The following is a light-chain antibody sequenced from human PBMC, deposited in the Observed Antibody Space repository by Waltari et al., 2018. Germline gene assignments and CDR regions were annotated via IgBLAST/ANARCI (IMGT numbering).Light chain of an antibody. V-gene: IGLV1-47*01. CDR3: AAWDDSLSVWV. CDR1: RSNIGTTY. Sequence: QSVLTQPPSASGTPGQRVTISCSGGRSNIGTTYVFWYQQFPGTAPKLLIYRISQRPSGVPGRFSGCKSGTAASLAISGRRSEDEADYYGAAWDDSLSVWVFGGGTKLTVL. CDR2: RIS. J-gene: IGLJ3*02.